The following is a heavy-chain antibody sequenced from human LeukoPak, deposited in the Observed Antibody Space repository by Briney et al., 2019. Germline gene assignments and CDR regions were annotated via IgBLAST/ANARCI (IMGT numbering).Heavy chain of an antibody. CDR1: GFPFSAYS. Sequence: PGGSLRLSCAASGFPFSAYSMNWVRQAPGKGLEWVSSISGSSSYMFYADSVKGRFTISRDNAKNSLYLQMNSLRAEDTAVYYCAKAYYDRSGYRSYFDYWGQGTLVTVSS. CDR2: ISGSSSYM. V-gene: IGHV3-21*01. CDR3: AKAYYDRSGYRSYFDY. J-gene: IGHJ4*02. D-gene: IGHD3-22*01.